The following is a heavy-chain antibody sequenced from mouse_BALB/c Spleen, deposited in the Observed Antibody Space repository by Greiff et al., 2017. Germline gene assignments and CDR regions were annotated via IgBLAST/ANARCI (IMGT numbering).Heavy chain of an antibody. Sequence: EVHLVESGGDLVKPGGSLKLSCAASGFTFSSYGMSWVRQTPDKRLEWVATISSGGSYTYYPDSVKGRFTISRDNAKNILYLQMSSLRSEDTAMYYCARGYRYDAMDYWGQGTSVTVSS. CDR1: GFTFSSYG. CDR2: ISSGGSYT. CDR3: ARGYRYDAMDY. V-gene: IGHV5-6*01. D-gene: IGHD2-14*01. J-gene: IGHJ4*01.